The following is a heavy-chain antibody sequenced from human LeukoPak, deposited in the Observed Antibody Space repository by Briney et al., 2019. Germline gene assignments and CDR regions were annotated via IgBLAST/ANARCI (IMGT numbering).Heavy chain of an antibody. Sequence: GSLRLSCAASGLTFSSYAMHWVRQAPGKGLEWVAVISYDGSNKYYADSVKGRFTISRDNSKNTLYLQMNSLRAEDTAVYYCARDRYRMVRGVIITGWFDPWGQGTLVTVSS. V-gene: IGHV3-30*04. CDR3: ARDRYRMVRGVIITGWFDP. CDR1: GLTFSSYA. J-gene: IGHJ5*02. CDR2: ISYDGSNK. D-gene: IGHD3-10*01.